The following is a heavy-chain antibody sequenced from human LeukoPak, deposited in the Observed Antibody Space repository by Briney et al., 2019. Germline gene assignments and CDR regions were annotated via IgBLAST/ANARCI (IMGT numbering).Heavy chain of an antibody. CDR3: AKDHSPLWRYFDY. V-gene: IGHV3-23*01. CDR2: ISGGGGST. D-gene: IGHD3-16*01. J-gene: IGHJ4*02. Sequence: GGSLRLSCAASGFTFSSYAMSWVRQAPGKGLEWVSAISGGGGSTYYADSVKGRFTISRHNSKNTLYLQMNSLRAEDTAVYYCAKDHSPLWRYFDYWGQGTLVTVSS. CDR1: GFTFSSYA.